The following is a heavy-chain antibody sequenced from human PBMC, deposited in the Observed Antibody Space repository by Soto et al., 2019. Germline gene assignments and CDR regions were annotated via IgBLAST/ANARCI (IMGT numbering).Heavy chain of an antibody. CDR3: ASSGIVGAKCPYCFDY. J-gene: IGHJ4*02. CDR1: GGSISSGGYS. V-gene: IGHV4-30-2*01. CDR2: IYHSGST. Sequence: PSETLSLTCAVSGGSISSGGYSWSWIRQPPGKGLEWIGYIYHSGSTYYNPSLKSRVTISVDRSKNQFSLKLSSVTAADTAVYYCASSGIVGAKCPYCFDYWGQGTLVTVSS. D-gene: IGHD1-26*01.